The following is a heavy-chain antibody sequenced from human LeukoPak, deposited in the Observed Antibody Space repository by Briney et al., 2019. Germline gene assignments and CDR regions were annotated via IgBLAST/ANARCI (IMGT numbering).Heavy chain of an antibody. CDR3: ARVPRSYYYYYYMDV. Sequence: SETLSLTCTVSNGSISSYYWSWLRQPAGKGLEWIGRIYTSGSTNYNPSLKSRVTMSVDTSKNQFSLKLNSVIAADTAVYYCARVPRSYYYYYYMDVWGKGTTVTVSS. CDR2: IYTSGST. CDR1: NGSISSYY. J-gene: IGHJ6*03. V-gene: IGHV4-4*07.